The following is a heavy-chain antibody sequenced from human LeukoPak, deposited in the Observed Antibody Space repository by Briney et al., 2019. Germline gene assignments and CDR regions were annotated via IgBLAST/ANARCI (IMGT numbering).Heavy chain of an antibody. Sequence: PSETLSLTCTVSGDSISSYYWSWIRQPPGKGLEWIGYIYYSGSTNYNPSLKSRVTISVDTSKNQFSLKLSSVTAADTAVYYCARDRSGSGSYHPSDAFDIWGQGTMVTVSS. V-gene: IGHV4-59*01. D-gene: IGHD3-10*01. J-gene: IGHJ3*02. CDR2: IYYSGST. CDR1: GDSISSYY. CDR3: ARDRSGSGSYHPSDAFDI.